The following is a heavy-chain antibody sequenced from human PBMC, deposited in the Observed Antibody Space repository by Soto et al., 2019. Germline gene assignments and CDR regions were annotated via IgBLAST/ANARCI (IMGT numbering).Heavy chain of an antibody. CDR2: LYYTGTT. V-gene: IGHV4-39*01. CDR3: ASHDRYNIVTTMGAFDS. Sequence: ETLSLTCTVSGGSISGDNYSWGWLRQSPGSRQEWIGSLYYTGTTYYNPSLKSRVTISVDTSKTQFNLKLSSVTAADTAVYYCASHDRYNIVTTMGAFDSLSEGTMIT. CDR1: GGSISGDNYS. J-gene: IGHJ3*01. D-gene: IGHD5-12*01.